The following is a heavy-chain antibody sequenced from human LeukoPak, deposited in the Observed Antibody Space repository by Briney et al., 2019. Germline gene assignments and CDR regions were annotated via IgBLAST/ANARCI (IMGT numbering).Heavy chain of an antibody. Sequence: ASVKVSCKVSGYTLTSYYMHWVRQAPGQGPEWMGIINPSGGSTSSAQKFQGRVTMTRDTSTSTVYMELSSLRSEDTAVYYCAREWVSGYYYGMDVWGQGATVTVSS. CDR1: GYTLTSYY. V-gene: IGHV1-46*01. CDR2: INPSGGST. D-gene: IGHD1-26*01. CDR3: AREWVSGYYYGMDV. J-gene: IGHJ6*02.